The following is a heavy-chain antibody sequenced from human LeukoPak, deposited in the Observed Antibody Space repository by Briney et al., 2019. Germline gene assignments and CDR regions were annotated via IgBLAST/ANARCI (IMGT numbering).Heavy chain of an antibody. CDR3: ARDPTNCSGGSCYTFDY. Sequence: GGSLRLPCAASGFTFSSYSMNWVRQAPGKGLEWVSSISSSSSYIYYADSVKGRFTISRDNAKNSLYLQMNSLRAEDTAVYYCARDPTNCSGGSCYTFDYWGQGTLVTVSS. CDR2: ISSSSSYI. D-gene: IGHD2-15*01. J-gene: IGHJ4*02. CDR1: GFTFSSYS. V-gene: IGHV3-21*01.